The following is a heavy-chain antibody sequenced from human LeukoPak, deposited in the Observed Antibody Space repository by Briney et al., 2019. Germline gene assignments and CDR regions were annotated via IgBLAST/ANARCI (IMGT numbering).Heavy chain of an antibody. CDR3: ARDGYSSGWSGDNWFDP. CDR1: GFTFSSYS. V-gene: IGHV3-21*01. Sequence: GGSLRLSCAASGFTFSSYSMNWLRQAPGKGLAWVSSISSSSGYIYYADSVKGRFTISRDNAKNSLYLQMNSLRAEDTAVYYCARDGYSSGWSGDNWFDPWGQGTLVTVSS. J-gene: IGHJ5*02. CDR2: ISSSSGYI. D-gene: IGHD6-19*01.